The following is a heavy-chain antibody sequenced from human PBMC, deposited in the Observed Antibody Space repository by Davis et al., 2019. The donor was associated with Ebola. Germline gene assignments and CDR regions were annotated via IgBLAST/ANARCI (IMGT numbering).Heavy chain of an antibody. CDR2: IYYSGST. Sequence: PSETLSLTCTVSGGSISSSSYYWGWIRQPPGKGLEWIGSIYYSGSTYYNPSLKSRVTISVDTSKNQFSLKLSSVTAADTAVYYCARRNSSGWRSPLNWVDPWGQGTLVTVSS. CDR3: ARRNSSGWRSPLNWVDP. J-gene: IGHJ5*02. D-gene: IGHD6-19*01. V-gene: IGHV4-39*01. CDR1: GGSISSSSYY.